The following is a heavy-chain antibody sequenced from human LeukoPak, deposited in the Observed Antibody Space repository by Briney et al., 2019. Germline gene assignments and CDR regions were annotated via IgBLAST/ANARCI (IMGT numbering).Heavy chain of an antibody. V-gene: IGHV6-1*01. J-gene: IGHJ6*03. Sequence: PSQTLSLTCAISGDSVSSNSAAWNWTRQSPSRGLEWLRRTYYRSKWYNDYAVSVKSRITINPDTSKNQFSLQLNSVTPEDTAVYYCARVGAVDGYYYYYMDVWGKGTTVTVSS. CDR2: TYYRSKWYN. D-gene: IGHD4-23*01. CDR1: GDSVSSNSAA. CDR3: ARVGAVDGYYYYYMDV.